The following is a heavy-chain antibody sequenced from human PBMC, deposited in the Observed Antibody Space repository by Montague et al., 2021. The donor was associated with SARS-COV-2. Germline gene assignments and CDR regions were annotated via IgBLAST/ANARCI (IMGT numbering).Heavy chain of an antibody. D-gene: IGHD3-16*02. V-gene: IGHV4-59*01. J-gene: IGHJ5*02. Sequence: SEILSLTCTVSGGSTNNFYWSWIRQPPGKGLEWIGYIYYSGGTDYNPSLKSRVTISIDTSKNQFSLNLTSVTAADTGVYYCARTSLASASCRFDPWGQGTLVTVSS. CDR1: GGSTNNFY. CDR2: IYYSGGT. CDR3: ARTSLASASCRFDP.